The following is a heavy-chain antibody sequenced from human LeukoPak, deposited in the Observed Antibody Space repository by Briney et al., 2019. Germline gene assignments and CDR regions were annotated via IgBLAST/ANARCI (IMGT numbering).Heavy chain of an antibody. V-gene: IGHV3-53*01. CDR3: ARKWWENWFDS. CDR1: GFTVSSNY. J-gene: IGHJ5*01. D-gene: IGHD2-15*01. Sequence: PGGSLRLSCAASGFTVSSNYMSWVRQAPGQGLDWVSAISGNTGATYYADSVKGRFTISRDNSKNTLYLQMNSLRAEDTAVYYCARKWWENWFDSWGQGALVTVSS. CDR2: ISGNTGAT.